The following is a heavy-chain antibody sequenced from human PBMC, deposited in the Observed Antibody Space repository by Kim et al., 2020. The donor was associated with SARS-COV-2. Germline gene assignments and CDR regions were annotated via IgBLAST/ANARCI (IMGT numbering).Heavy chain of an antibody. V-gene: IGHV1-69*13. CDR3: ARGWYYDFWSGYYTMGY. Sequence: SVKVSCKASGGTFSSYAISWVRQAPGQGLEWMGGIIPIFGTANYAQKFQGRVTITADESTSTAYMELSSLRSEDTAVYYCARGWYYDFWSGYYTMGYWGQGTLVTVSS. D-gene: IGHD3-3*01. CDR2: IIPIFGTA. J-gene: IGHJ4*02. CDR1: GGTFSSYA.